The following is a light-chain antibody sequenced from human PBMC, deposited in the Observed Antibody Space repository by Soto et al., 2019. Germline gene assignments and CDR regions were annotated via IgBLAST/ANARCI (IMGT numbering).Light chain of an antibody. CDR2: DES. CDR3: QQSYRTPYT. Sequence: TQMTQSPSSLSASVGDRVTITCRASQDIDIYLSWYQQKPGKVPKLLIYDESTLQSGVPSRFSGSRSGTDFTLTINNLQPEDFATYYCQQSYRTPYTFGLGTKVDIK. V-gene: IGKV1-39*01. CDR1: QDIDIY. J-gene: IGKJ2*01.